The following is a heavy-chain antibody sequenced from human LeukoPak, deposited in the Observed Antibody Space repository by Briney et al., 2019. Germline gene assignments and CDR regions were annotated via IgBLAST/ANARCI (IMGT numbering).Heavy chain of an antibody. Sequence: AGSLRLSCAGSGFTVSTNFMSWVRQAPGKGLDWVAAIKGDESEIYYVDSVKGRFTISRDNTKNSLYLQMNNLRAEDTAVFYCARDVYWGQGTLVTVSS. J-gene: IGHJ4*02. CDR2: IKGDESEI. V-gene: IGHV3-7*04. CDR1: GFTVSTNF. CDR3: ARDVY.